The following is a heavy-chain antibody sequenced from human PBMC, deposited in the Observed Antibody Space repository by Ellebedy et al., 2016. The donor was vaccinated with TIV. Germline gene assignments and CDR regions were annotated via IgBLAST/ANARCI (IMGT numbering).Heavy chain of an antibody. CDR1: GFTFSSYA. D-gene: IGHD4-17*01. CDR2: ISSSGVST. J-gene: IGHJ4*02. CDR3: AKDRYSDRGRYFDY. V-gene: IGHV3-23*01. Sequence: GGSLRLSXAASGFTFSSYAMSWVRQAPGKGLEWVSAISSSGVSTYYADSVEGRFTISRDNSGNTLYLHMNSLRAEDTAVYSCAKDRYSDRGRYFDYWGQGILVTVSS.